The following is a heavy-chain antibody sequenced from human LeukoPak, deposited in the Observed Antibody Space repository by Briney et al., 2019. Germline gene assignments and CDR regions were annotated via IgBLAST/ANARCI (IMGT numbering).Heavy chain of an antibody. D-gene: IGHD3-22*01. Sequence: SETLSLTCAVSGYSISSGYYWGWIRQPPGKGLEWIGSIYHSGSTYYNPSLKSRVTTSVDTSKNQFSLKLSSVTAADTAVYYCARGDSSGYYFIPIDCWGPGTLVTVSS. CDR2: IYHSGST. V-gene: IGHV4-38-2*01. CDR1: GYSISSGYY. J-gene: IGHJ4*02. CDR3: ARGDSSGYYFIPIDC.